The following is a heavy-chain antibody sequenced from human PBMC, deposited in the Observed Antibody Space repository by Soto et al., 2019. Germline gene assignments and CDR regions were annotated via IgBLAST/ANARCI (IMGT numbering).Heavy chain of an antibody. V-gene: IGHV2-26*01. CDR1: GFSLSNARMG. D-gene: IGHD6-19*01. CDR3: ARIVAIAVADWGFQYYYYGMDV. CDR2: IFSNDEK. Sequence: QVTLKESGPVLVKPTETLTLTCTVSGFSLSNARMGVSWIRQPPGKALEWLAHIFSNDEKSYSTSLKSRLTISKDTSKSQVVLTMTNMDPVDTATYYCARIVAIAVADWGFQYYYYGMDVWGQGTTVTVSS. J-gene: IGHJ6*02.